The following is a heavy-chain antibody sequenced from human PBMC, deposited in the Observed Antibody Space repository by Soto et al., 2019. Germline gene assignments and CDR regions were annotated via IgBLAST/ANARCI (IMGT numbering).Heavy chain of an antibody. J-gene: IGHJ5*02. CDR2: ISAYNGNT. Sequence: GXSVKVAYTASGYTLTSYGIIWVRQAPGQGLEWMGWISAYNGNTNYAQKLQGRVTMTTDTSTSTAYMELRSLRSDDPAVYYCARGGGMDWFDPWGQGTLVTVSS. D-gene: IGHD3-16*01. CDR3: ARGGGMDWFDP. CDR1: GYTLTSYG. V-gene: IGHV1-18*04.